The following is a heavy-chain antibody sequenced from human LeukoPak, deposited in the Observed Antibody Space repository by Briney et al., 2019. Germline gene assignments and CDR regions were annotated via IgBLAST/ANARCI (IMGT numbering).Heavy chain of an antibody. CDR1: GFTFSSYA. V-gene: IGHV3-23*01. CDR2: ISGST. J-gene: IGHJ6*03. Sequence: GGSLRLSCAASGFTFSSYAMSWVRQAPGRGLEWVSTISGSTYYADSVKGRFTISRDSSKSTLYLQMNSLRAEDTAVYYCAKVGGSSSHVDYYYYMDVWGKGTTVTVSS. D-gene: IGHD6-6*01. CDR3: AKVGGSSSHVDYYYYMDV.